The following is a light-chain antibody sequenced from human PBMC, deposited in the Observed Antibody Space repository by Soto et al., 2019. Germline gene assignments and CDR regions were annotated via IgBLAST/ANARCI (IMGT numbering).Light chain of an antibody. J-gene: IGKJ2*01. V-gene: IGKV2-28*01. Sequence: DIVMTQSPLSLPVTPGEPASISCRSSQSLLHSNGYNYFDWYLQKPGQSPQLLIYLASNRAYGVPDRFSGSGASTDFTLKISRVESEYVGVYYCMQALQSPYPFGQGTKLEIK. CDR1: QSLLHSNGYNY. CDR2: LAS. CDR3: MQALQSPYP.